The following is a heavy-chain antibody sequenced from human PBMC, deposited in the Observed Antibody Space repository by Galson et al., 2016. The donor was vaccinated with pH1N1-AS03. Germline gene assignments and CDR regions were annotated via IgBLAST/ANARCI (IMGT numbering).Heavy chain of an antibody. V-gene: IGHV1-3*04. J-gene: IGHJ3*02. CDR1: GYTFTRNS. CDR3: ARSDSFDI. CDR2: ISTDYGKT. Sequence: SVKVSCKASGYTFTRNSVHWLRQAPGQRLEWLGWISTDYGKTAYSQKFQGRVTITKDTSASTAYMELISLQSEDKAVYYCARSDSFDIWGQGTMVTVSS. D-gene: IGHD1-14*01.